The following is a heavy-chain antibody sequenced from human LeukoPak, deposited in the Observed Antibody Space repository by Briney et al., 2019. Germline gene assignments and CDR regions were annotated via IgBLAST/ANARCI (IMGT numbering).Heavy chain of an antibody. J-gene: IGHJ3*02. D-gene: IGHD3-22*01. CDR3: ARAYYDSSGYYPDAFDI. CDR1: GGSISSGSYY. CDR2: IYTSGST. V-gene: IGHV4-61*02. Sequence: SQTLSLTCTVSGGSISSGSYYWSWIRQPAGKGLEWIGRIYTSGSTNYNPSLKSRVTISVDTSKNQFSLKLSSATAADTAVYYCARAYYDSSGYYPDAFDIWGQGTMVTVSS.